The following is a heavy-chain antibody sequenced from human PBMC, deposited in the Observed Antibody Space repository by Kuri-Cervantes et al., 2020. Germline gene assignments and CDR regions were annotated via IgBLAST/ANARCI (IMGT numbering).Heavy chain of an antibody. CDR1: GFXFSSYA. D-gene: IGHD6-19*01. Sequence: GGSLRLXCAASGFXFSSYAIQWVRQAPGKGLEWVAVISHDGSNXXYADSVKGRFTISRDNSKNTLYLQMNSLRAEDTAVYYCXXXENKPAVXXXRYYFDYWGQGTLVTVSS. V-gene: IGHV3-30*04. J-gene: IGHJ4*02. CDR2: ISHDGSNX. CDR3: XXXENKPAVXXXRYYFDY.